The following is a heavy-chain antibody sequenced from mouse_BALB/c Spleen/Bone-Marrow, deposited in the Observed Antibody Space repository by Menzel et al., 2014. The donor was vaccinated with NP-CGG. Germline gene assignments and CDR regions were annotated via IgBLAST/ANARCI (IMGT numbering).Heavy chain of an antibody. CDR1: GYTFTSYW. Sequence: VKLQESGAELVKPGASVKLSCKASGYTFTSYWMHWVKLRPGQGFEWIGEINPSNGGTNYNEKFKRKATLTVDKSSSTAYMQLSGLTSEDSAVYYCTYMGYYGSSYAMDYWGQGTSVTVSS. CDR2: INPSNGGT. V-gene: IGHV1S16*01. CDR3: TYMGYYGSSYAMDY. J-gene: IGHJ4*01. D-gene: IGHD1-1*01.